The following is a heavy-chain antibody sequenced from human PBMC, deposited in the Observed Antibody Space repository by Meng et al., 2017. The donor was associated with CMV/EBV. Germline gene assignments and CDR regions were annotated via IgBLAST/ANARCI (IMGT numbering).Heavy chain of an antibody. CDR2: INPSGGST. J-gene: IGHJ2*01. V-gene: IGHV1-46*01. D-gene: IGHD2-15*01. Sequence: ASVKVSCKASGYTFTSYYMHWVRQAPGQGLEWMGIINPSGGSTSYAQKFQGRVTMTRDTSTSTVYMELSSLRSEDTAVYYCARGYCSGGSCYLFGYFDLWGRGTLVTVSS. CDR1: GYTFTSYY. CDR3: ARGYCSGGSCYLFGYFDL.